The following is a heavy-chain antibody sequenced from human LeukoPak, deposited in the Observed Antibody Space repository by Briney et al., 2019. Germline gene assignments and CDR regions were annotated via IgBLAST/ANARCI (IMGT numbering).Heavy chain of an antibody. CDR3: ARDLYYGSGSAILHDY. Sequence: GASVKASCKASGGTFSSYAISWVRQAPGQGLEWMGRIIPILGIANYAQKFQGRVTITADKSTSTAYMELSSLRSEDTAVYYCARDLYYGSGSAILHDYWGQGTLVTVSS. J-gene: IGHJ4*02. CDR2: IIPILGIA. D-gene: IGHD3-10*01. V-gene: IGHV1-69*04. CDR1: GGTFSSYA.